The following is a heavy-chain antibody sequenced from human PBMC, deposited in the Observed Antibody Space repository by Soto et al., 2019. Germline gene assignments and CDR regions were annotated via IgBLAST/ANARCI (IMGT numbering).Heavy chain of an antibody. V-gene: IGHV4-34*01. CDR1: GGSVNGYY. D-gene: IGHD3-3*01. CDR2: INHTGGT. CDR3: ATRITVFGLLIPPFDP. Sequence: SETLSLTCAVYGGSVNGYYWNWIRQPPGKGLEWIGEINHTGGTHYNPSLKSRVTMPVDTSKNQFSLRLSSVTAAVTAIYYCATRITVFGLLIPPFDPWGQGTQVTVSS. J-gene: IGHJ5*02.